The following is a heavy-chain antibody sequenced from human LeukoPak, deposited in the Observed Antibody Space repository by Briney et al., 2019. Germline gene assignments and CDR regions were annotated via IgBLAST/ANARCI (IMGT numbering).Heavy chain of an antibody. Sequence: GASVKVSCKASGYTFSSYGLSWVRQAPGQGLEWMGWISAYNGNTNYAQKFQGRVTMTPDTSTSTADMELRSLTSDDTAVYYCARMLSGYSYGRTRYYYFMDVWGKGTTVTVSS. J-gene: IGHJ6*03. CDR2: ISAYNGNT. V-gene: IGHV1-18*01. CDR3: ARMLSGYSYGRTRYYYFMDV. CDR1: GYTFSSYG. D-gene: IGHD5-18*01.